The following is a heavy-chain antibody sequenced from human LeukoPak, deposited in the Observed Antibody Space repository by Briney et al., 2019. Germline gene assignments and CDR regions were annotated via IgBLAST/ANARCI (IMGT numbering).Heavy chain of an antibody. Sequence: SVKVSCKASGGTFSSYAISWVRQAPGQGLEWMGRIIPILGIANYAQKFQGRVTITADKSTSTAYMELSSLRSEDTAVYYCARGTRSATMDYWGQGTLVTVSS. CDR1: GGTFSSYA. V-gene: IGHV1-69*04. CDR3: ARGTRSATMDY. CDR2: IIPILGIA. D-gene: IGHD5-12*01. J-gene: IGHJ4*02.